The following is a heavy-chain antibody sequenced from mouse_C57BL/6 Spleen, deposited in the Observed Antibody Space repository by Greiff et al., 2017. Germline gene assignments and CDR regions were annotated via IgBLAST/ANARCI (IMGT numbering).Heavy chain of an antibody. CDR1: GYTFTSYW. CDR3: ARGDWALAY. J-gene: IGHJ3*01. D-gene: IGHD4-1*01. V-gene: IGHV1-69*01. CDR2: IDPSDSYT. Sequence: VQLQQPGAELVMPGASVKLSCKASGYTFTSYWMHWVKQRPGQGLEWIGEIDPSDSYTNYNQKFKGKSTLPVDKSSSTAYMQLSSLTSEDSAVYYCARGDWALAYWGQGTLVTVSA.